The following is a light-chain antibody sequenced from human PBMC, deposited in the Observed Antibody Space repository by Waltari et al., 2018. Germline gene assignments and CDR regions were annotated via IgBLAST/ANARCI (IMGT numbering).Light chain of an antibody. J-gene: IGKJ2*01. CDR1: RDIRNF. CDR3: HQNDKVPYT. V-gene: IGKV1-33*01. CDR2: DVS. Sequence: DFHMTKSPSSMSASLGEGITLTCQASRDIRNFLNWYQHKPGQAPKLLIYDVSNLEAGVPSRFSVSGSGTDFTITISSLQPEDLATYYCHQNDKVPYTFGQGTKVDI.